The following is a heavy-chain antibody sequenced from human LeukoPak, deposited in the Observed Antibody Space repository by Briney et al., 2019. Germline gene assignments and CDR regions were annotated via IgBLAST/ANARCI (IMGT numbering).Heavy chain of an antibody. Sequence: NPSETLSLTCTVSGGSISIYYWSWIRQPAGKGLEWIGRIYTSGSTNYNPSLKSRVTMSVDTSKNQFSLKLSSVTAADTAVYYCAIKYYYDSSGYYYDKCAFDIWGQGTMVTVSS. V-gene: IGHV4-4*07. CDR1: GGSISIYY. D-gene: IGHD3-22*01. CDR2: IYTSGST. CDR3: AIKYYYDSSGYYYDKCAFDI. J-gene: IGHJ3*02.